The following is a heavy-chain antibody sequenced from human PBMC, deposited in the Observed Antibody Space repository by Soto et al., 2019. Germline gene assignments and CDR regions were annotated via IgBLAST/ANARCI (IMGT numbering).Heavy chain of an antibody. V-gene: IGHV4-61*01. CDR1: GGSVSSGSYY. D-gene: IGHD5-18*01. J-gene: IGHJ6*02. CDR3: ARPLYSYGPMDV. CDR2: IYYSGST. Sequence: PSETLSLTCTVSGGSVSSGSYYWSWIRQPPGKGLEWIGYIYYSGSTNYKPSLKSRITISVDTSKKQISLKLSSVTAADTAVYYCARPLYSYGPMDVWGQGTTVTVSS.